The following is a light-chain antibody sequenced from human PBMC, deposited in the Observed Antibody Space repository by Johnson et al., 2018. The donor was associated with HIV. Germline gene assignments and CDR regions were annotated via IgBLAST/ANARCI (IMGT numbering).Light chain of an antibody. CDR1: SSNIGNNY. Sequence: QSVLTQPPSVSAAPGQKVSISCSGSSSNIGNNYVSWYQQLPGTAPKLLIYDTYKRFFEIPDRFSGSKSGTSATLGITGLRTGDEADYYCATWDSRLSAGHVFGTGTKVTVL. CDR2: DTY. CDR3: ATWDSRLSAGHV. J-gene: IGLJ1*01. V-gene: IGLV1-51*01.